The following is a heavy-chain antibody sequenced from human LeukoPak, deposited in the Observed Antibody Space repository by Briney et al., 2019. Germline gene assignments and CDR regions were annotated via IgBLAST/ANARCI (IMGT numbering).Heavy chain of an antibody. CDR2: ISGSGGTT. V-gene: IGHV3-64*01. J-gene: IGHJ4*02. CDR3: ARENSGTGDFDS. CDR1: AFTFSTNY. D-gene: IGHD3-10*01. Sequence: TGVSLRLYCAASAFTFSTNYMHWVRQAPGKELEYVSSISGSGGTTHYASSFRGRFTISRDNSKNTMYLQMGSLRAEDMAVYYCARENSGTGDFDSWGQGTLVTVSS.